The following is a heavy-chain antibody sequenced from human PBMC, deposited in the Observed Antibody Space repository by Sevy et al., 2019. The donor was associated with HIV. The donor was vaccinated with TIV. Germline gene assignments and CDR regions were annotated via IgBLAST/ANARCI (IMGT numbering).Heavy chain of an antibody. CDR2: IYSGGST. D-gene: IGHD3-10*01. CDR1: GFTVSSNY. Sequence: GGSLRLSCAAYGFTVSSNYMSWVRQAPGKGLEWVSVIYSGGSTYYADSVKGRFTISRDNSKNTLYLQMNSLGAEDTAVYYCARDGGYYYGSGSYFYWGQGTLVTVSS. J-gene: IGHJ4*02. V-gene: IGHV3-66*01. CDR3: ARDGGYYYGSGSYFY.